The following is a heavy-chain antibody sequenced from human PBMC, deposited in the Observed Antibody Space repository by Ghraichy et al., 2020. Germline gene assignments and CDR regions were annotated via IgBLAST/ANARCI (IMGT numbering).Heavy chain of an antibody. V-gene: IGHV4-34*01. CDR1: GGSFSGYY. J-gene: IGHJ6*02. D-gene: IGHD5-18*01. CDR3: ARVQIQLWLPPNYYYYYGMDV. CDR2: INHSGST. Sequence: ESLNISCAVYGGSFSGYYWSWIRQPPGKGLEWIGEINHSGSTNYNPSLKSRVTISVDTSKNQFSLKLSSVTAADTAVYYCARVQIQLWLPPNYYYYYGMDVWGQGTTVTVSS.